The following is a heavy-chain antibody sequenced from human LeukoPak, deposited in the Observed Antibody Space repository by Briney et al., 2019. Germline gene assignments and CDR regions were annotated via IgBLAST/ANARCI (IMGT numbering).Heavy chain of an antibody. V-gene: IGHV3-33*01. CDR3: ARELGDYDILTGPSGY. CDR2: IWYDGSNK. Sequence: PGRSLRLSCAASGFTFSSYGMHWVRQAPGKGLEWVAVIWYDGSNKYYADSVKGRFTISRDNSKNTLYLQMNSLRAEDTAVYYCARELGDYDILTGPSGYWGQGILVTVSS. J-gene: IGHJ4*02. D-gene: IGHD3-9*01. CDR1: GFTFSSYG.